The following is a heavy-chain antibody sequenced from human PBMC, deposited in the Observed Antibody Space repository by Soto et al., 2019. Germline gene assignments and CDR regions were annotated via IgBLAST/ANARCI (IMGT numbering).Heavy chain of an antibody. V-gene: IGHV3-15*01. CDR1: EFTFSNAW. D-gene: IGHD4-17*01. CDR2: IKSKTDGGTT. Sequence: AGGSLKLSCAASEFTFSNAWMSWVRQAPGKGLEWVGRIKSKTDGGTTDYAAPVKGRFTISRDDSKNTLYLQMNSLKTEDTAVHYCTTDSLNYGDLYFDYWGHGTLVTVSS. J-gene: IGHJ4*01. CDR3: TTDSLNYGDLYFDY.